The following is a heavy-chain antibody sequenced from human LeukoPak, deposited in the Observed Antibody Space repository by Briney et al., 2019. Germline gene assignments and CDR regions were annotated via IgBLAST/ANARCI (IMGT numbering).Heavy chain of an antibody. J-gene: IGHJ4*02. CDR3: ARDPKDDTSGYYYFDY. CDR2: INPSGGST. D-gene: IGHD3-22*01. Sequence: GASVKVSCKASGYTFTTYYMHWVRQAPGQGLEWMGIINPSGGSTIYAQKFQGRVTMTRDMSTSTVYMELSSLRSEDTAVYYCARDPKDDTSGYYYFDYWGQGTLVIVSS. CDR1: GYTFTTYY. V-gene: IGHV1-46*01.